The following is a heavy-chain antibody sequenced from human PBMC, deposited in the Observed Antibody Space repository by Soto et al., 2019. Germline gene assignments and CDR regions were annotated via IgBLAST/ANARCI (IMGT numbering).Heavy chain of an antibody. CDR2: ITAHTGVT. D-gene: IGHD3-9*01. J-gene: IGHJ4*02. Sequence: QVQLVQSGAEVRKPGASVKVSCATSGYTFSKYGITWIRQAPGQGLERMGWITAHTGVTAYAQRFQGRVTITADTSTSTSYMELRSLRSDDTAVYYCARVDLLTGYYYFDFWGQGTLVTVSS. CDR3: ARVDLLTGYYYFDF. V-gene: IGHV1-18*01. CDR1: GYTFSKYG.